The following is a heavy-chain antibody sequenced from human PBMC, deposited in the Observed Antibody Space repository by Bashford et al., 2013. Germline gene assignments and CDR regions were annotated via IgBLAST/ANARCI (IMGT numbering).Heavy chain of an antibody. CDR3: ARDWGVGATWLSDVFDI. CDR1: GFTFSSYW. CDR2: TNSDGSRT. V-gene: IGHV3-74*01. Sequence: GSLRLSCAASGFTFSSYWMHWVRQVPGKGLVWVSRTNSDGSRTNYADSVKGRFTISRDISKSTLYLQMNSLRAEDTAVYYCARDWGVGATWLSDVFDIWGQGTMVTVSS. J-gene: IGHJ3*02. D-gene: IGHD1-26*01.